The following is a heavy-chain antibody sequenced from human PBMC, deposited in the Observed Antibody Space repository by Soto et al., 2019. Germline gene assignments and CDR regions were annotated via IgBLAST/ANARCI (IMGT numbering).Heavy chain of an antibody. D-gene: IGHD4-17*01. Sequence: VQLVESGGNLVQPGGSLRLSCAASGFTFSRYEMNWVRQAPGKGLEWVSYISSSGSTTYYADSVKGRFTISRDNAKSSLYLQMNSLRADDTAVFYCAREGGGDEPFDYWGQGTLVTVSS. J-gene: IGHJ4*02. CDR3: AREGGGDEPFDY. CDR1: GFTFSRYE. CDR2: ISSSGSTT. V-gene: IGHV3-48*03.